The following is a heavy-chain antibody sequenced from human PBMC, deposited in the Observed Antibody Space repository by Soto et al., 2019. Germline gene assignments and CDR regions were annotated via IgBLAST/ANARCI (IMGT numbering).Heavy chain of an antibody. CDR1: GFTVSNHY. V-gene: IGHV3-53*01. J-gene: IGHJ4*02. D-gene: IGHD3-10*01. CDR3: APGPGGGGY. Sequence: EVQLVESGGGLIQPGGSLRLSCAVSGFTVSNHYMSWVRQAPGKGLEGVSVIYSGGYTAYGDSVKGRFTISRDNSKNTLFLKMKTLGPAAPAVFSGAPGPGGGGYWGQGTLVTVSS. CDR2: IYSGGYT.